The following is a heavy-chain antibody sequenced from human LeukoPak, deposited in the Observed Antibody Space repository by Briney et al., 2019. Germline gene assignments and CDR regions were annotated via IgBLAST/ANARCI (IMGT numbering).Heavy chain of an antibody. CDR2: IGTICDT. Sequence: PGGSLRLSCAASGFTFSTYDMHWVRQVSGKGLEWVSSIGTICDTFYRGSVKGRFTISRENAKNSLYLQMNGLRAGDTAVYYCARATVIGNAPVPGYMDVWGKGTTVAVSS. D-gene: IGHD2-21*01. CDR3: ARATVIGNAPVPGYMDV. V-gene: IGHV3-13*01. CDR1: GFTFSTYD. J-gene: IGHJ6*03.